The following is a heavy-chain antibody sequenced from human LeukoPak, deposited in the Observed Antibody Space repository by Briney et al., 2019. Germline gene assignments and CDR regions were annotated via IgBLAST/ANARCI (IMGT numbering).Heavy chain of an antibody. CDR2: IIPIFGTA. CDR1: GGTFSSYA. D-gene: IGHD3-22*01. Sequence: AASVKVSCKASGGTFSSYAISWVRQAPGQGLEWMGGIIPIFGTANYAQKFQGRVTITADESTSTAYMELSSPRSEDTAVYYCARAAQITMIVVAYSAAFDIWGQGTMVTVSS. J-gene: IGHJ3*02. CDR3: ARAAQITMIVVAYSAAFDI. V-gene: IGHV1-69*13.